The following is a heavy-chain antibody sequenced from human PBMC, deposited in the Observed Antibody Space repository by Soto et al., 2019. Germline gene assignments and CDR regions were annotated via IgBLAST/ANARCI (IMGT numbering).Heavy chain of an antibody. D-gene: IGHD3-22*01. J-gene: IGHJ4*02. V-gene: IGHV1-69*01. CDR3: ARGLLDYYDSSGYYSIPGY. CDR2: IIPIFGTA. CDR1: GGTFSSYA. Sequence: QVQLVQSGAEVKKPGSSVKVSCKASGGTFSSYAISWVRQAPGQGLGWMGGIIPIFGTANYAQKFQGRVTITADESTSTAYMELSSLRSEDTAVYYCARGLLDYYDSSGYYSIPGYWGQGTLVTVSS.